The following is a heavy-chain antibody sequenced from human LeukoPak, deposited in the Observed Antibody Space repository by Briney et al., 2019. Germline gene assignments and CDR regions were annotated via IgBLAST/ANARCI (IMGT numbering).Heavy chain of an antibody. CDR3: ARRRYYDGSGYLE. J-gene: IGHJ1*01. CDR2: IYHSGRT. V-gene: IGHV4-39*01. Sequence: EPSETLSLTCSVSGDSVSRSDSYWDWIRQPPGKGLEWFGTIYHSGRTYYSPSLKSRVTMSVDPSNNQFSLNLRSVTAADTAVYYCARRRYYDGSGYLEWGQGTLLSVSS. D-gene: IGHD3-22*01. CDR1: GDSVSRSDSY.